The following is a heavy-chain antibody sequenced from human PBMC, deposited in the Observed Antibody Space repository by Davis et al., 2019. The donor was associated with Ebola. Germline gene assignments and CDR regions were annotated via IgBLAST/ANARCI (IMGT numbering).Heavy chain of an antibody. J-gene: IGHJ3*02. CDR1: GNSFTSHW. CDR2: IYTGDSDT. D-gene: IGHD2-8*02. V-gene: IGHV5-51*01. Sequence: GESLKISCKDSGNSFTSHWIGWVRQMPGKGLEWMGIIYTGDSDTRYSPSFRGQVTISADKSMKTAFLQWSSLKASDSDMYYCASLRRTITGMDDGFDIWGQGTMVTVSS. CDR3: ASLRRTITGMDDGFDI.